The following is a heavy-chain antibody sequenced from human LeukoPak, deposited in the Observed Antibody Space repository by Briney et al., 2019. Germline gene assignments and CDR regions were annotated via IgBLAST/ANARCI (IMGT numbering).Heavy chain of an antibody. V-gene: IGHV3-66*01. J-gene: IGHJ6*02. CDR3: ARDKGLAVAGTYYYYGMDV. Sequence: GGSLRLSCAASGFTVSSNYMSWVRQAPGKGLEWVSVIYSGGGTYYADSVKGRFTISRDNSKNTLYLQMNSLRAEDTAVYYCARDKGLAVAGTYYYYGMDVWGQGTTVTVSS. D-gene: IGHD6-19*01. CDR1: GFTVSSNY. CDR2: IYSGGGT.